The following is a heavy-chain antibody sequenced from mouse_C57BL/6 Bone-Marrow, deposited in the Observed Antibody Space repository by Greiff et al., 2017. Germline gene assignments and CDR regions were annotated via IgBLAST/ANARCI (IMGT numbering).Heavy chain of an antibody. Sequence: VQLQQPGAELVKPGASVKLSCKASGYTFTSYWINWVKQRPGQGLEWIGGIYPGSGSTNYNEKFKRKATLTAEKSSSTAYMQLSSLTSEDSAVYCCARRGRGSMDYWGKGTSVTVSS. J-gene: IGHJ4*01. CDR1: GYTFTSYW. CDR3: ARRGRGSMDY. V-gene: IGHV1-55*01. CDR2: IYPGSGST.